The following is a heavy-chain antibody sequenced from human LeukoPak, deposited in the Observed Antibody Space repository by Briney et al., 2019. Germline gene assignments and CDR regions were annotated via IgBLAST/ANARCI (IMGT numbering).Heavy chain of an antibody. CDR2: MNPNSGNT. V-gene: IGHV1-8*01. CDR3: ARVYQGIAVASRY. Sequence: ASVKVSCKASGYTFTSYDINWVRQATGQGLEWMGWMNPNSGNTGYAQKFQGRVTMTRNTSISTAYMELRSLRSDDTGVYYCARVYQGIAVASRYWGQGTLVTVSS. CDR1: GYTFTSYD. J-gene: IGHJ4*02. D-gene: IGHD6-19*01.